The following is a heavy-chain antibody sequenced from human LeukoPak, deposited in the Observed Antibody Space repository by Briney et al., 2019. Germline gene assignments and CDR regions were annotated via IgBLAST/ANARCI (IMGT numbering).Heavy chain of an antibody. D-gene: IGHD2-2*01. CDR3: ARVTKDY. J-gene: IGHJ4*02. CDR1: GFSLCDHS. Sequence: GGSLRLSRTASGFSLCDHSFNCVPEAPGRGVEWISYITTTGDRIQYADSVKGRFTISRDNAKNSLYLQMNSLRAEDTGVYFCARVTKDYWGQGTLVVVSS. V-gene: IGHV3-48*04. CDR2: ITTTGDRI.